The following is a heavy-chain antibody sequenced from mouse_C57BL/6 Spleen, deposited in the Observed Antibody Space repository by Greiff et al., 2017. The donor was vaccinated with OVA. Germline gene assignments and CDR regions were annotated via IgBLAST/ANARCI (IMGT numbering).Heavy chain of an antibody. Sequence: EVMLVESGGGLVKPGGSLKLSCAASGFTFSDYGMHWVRQAPEKGLEWVAYISSGSSTIYYADTVKGRFTISRDNAKNTLFLQMTSLRSEDTAMYYCAGDYDAGFAYWGQGTLVTVSA. CDR2: ISSGSSTI. CDR1: GFTFSDYG. D-gene: IGHD2-4*01. V-gene: IGHV5-17*01. CDR3: AGDYDAGFAY. J-gene: IGHJ3*01.